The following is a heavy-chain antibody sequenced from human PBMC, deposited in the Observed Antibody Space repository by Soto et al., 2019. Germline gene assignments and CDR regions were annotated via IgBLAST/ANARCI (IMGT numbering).Heavy chain of an antibody. CDR1: GYSSSSGYY. D-gene: IGHD3-22*01. CDR2: IYHGGST. V-gene: IGHV4-38-2*02. J-gene: IGHJ5*02. CDR3: VTVAPRVPHSDDSSPYTFEHWFDP. Sequence: PSETLSLTCTESGYSSSSGYYWCWLREPPGKGLELMGRIYHGGSTYYNPSLNTRAPLSIDMTNNHVALILKPVTAADTDVYYIVTVAPRVPHSDDSSPYTFEHWFDPRGQGTLVPVSS.